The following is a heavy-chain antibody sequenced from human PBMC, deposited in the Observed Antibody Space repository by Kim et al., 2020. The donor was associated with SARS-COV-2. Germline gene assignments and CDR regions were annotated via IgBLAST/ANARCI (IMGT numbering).Heavy chain of an antibody. J-gene: IGHJ4*02. Sequence: GGSLRLFCAASGFTFSSYAMHWVRQAPGKGLEWVAVISYDGSNKYYADSVKGRFTISRDNSKNTLYLQMNSLRAEDTAVYYCASESVAGTGDYWGQGTLV. CDR1: GFTFSSYA. V-gene: IGHV3-30*04. CDR3: ASESVAGTGDY. D-gene: IGHD6-19*01. CDR2: ISYDGSNK.